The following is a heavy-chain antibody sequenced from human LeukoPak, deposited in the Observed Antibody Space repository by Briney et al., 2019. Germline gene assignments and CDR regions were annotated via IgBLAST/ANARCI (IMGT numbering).Heavy chain of an antibody. CDR1: GGSINSYY. V-gene: IGHV4-59*12. J-gene: IGHJ3*02. CDR2: IYYSGST. Sequence: SETLSLTCTVSGGSINSYYWSWIRQPPGKGLEWIGYIYYSGSTNYNPSLKSRVTISVDTSKNQFSLKLSSVTAADTAVYYCARDGHGGGAFDIWGQGTMVTVSS. CDR3: ARDGHGGGAFDI. D-gene: IGHD2-21*01.